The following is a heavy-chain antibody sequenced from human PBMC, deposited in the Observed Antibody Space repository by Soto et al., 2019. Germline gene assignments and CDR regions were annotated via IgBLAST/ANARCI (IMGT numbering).Heavy chain of an antibody. Sequence: ASVKVSCKASGYTFTSYYMHWVRQAPGQGLEWMGIINPSGGSTSYAQKFQGRVTMTRDTSTSTVYMELSSLRSEDTAVYYCARDPGGLGYCSSTSCQMDNWFDPWGQGTLVTVSS. CDR1: GYTFTSYY. V-gene: IGHV1-46*03. CDR2: INPSGGST. D-gene: IGHD2-2*01. CDR3: ARDPGGLGYCSSTSCQMDNWFDP. J-gene: IGHJ5*02.